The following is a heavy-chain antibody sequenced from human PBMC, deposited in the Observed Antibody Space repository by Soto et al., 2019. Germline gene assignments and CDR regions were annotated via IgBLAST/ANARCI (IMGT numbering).Heavy chain of an antibody. D-gene: IGHD1-7*01. CDR3: TTGKAGTTDY. J-gene: IGHJ4*02. Sequence: GGSRNFPLQASGLPFGNAGMTWFAKPPGKGREWVGRIKSKTDGGTTDYAAPVKGRFTISRDDSKNTLYLQMNSLKTEDTAVYYCTTGKAGTTDYWGQGTLVTVSS. CDR1: GLPFGNAG. V-gene: IGHV3-15*01. CDR2: IKSKTDGGTT.